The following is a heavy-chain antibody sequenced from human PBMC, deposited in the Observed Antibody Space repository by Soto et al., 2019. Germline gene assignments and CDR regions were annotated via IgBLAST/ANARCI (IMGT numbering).Heavy chain of an antibody. D-gene: IGHD6-6*01. CDR1: GGSISSGDYY. CDR3: ARERPDGARLDP. V-gene: IGHV4-30-4*01. Sequence: QVQLQESGPGLVKPSQTLSLTCTVSGGSISSGDYYWSWIRQPPGKGLEWIGYIYHSGSTYYNPSLKSRATTSVDTSKNQFSLKLSSVTAADTAVYYCARERPDGARLDPWGQGTLVTVSS. J-gene: IGHJ5*02. CDR2: IYHSGST.